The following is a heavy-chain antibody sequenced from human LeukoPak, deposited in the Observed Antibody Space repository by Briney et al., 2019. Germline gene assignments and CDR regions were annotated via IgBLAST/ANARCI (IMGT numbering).Heavy chain of an antibody. CDR2: ISGSGNTM. D-gene: IGHD1-14*01. J-gene: IGHJ5*02. CDR1: GFIFSDYE. V-gene: IGHV3-48*03. CDR3: AGDRPGTTYGFAH. Sequence: GGSLRLSCVASGFIFSDYEMNWARQAPGKGLEYISYISGSGNTMNYADSVKGRFIISRDNAKNSLHLQMNSLRVEDTAFYYCAGDRPGTTYGFAHWGQGTLVSVSS.